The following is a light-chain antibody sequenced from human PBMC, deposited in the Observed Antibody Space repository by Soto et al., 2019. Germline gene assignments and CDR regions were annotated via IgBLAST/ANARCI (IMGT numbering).Light chain of an antibody. Sequence: QSALTQPPSASGTPGQGVTISCSGGSSNIGSNTVNWYQHLPGTAPKLLIYSNNQRPSGVPDRFSGSKSGTSASLAISGLQSEDEADYYCAAWDDSLNGYVFGTGTKVTVL. J-gene: IGLJ1*01. V-gene: IGLV1-44*01. CDR2: SNN. CDR1: SSNIGSNT. CDR3: AAWDDSLNGYV.